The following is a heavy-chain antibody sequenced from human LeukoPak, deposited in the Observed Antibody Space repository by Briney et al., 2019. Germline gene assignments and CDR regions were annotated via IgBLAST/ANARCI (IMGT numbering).Heavy chain of an antibody. V-gene: IGHV4-59*01. CDR2: IYYSGST. CDR1: GGSISSYY. Sequence: SETLSLTCTVSGGSISSYYWSWIRQPPGKGLEWIGYIYYSGSTNYNPSLKSRVTISVDTSKNQFSLKLSSVTAAGTAVYYCAREVGCSSTSCYVQGYYFDYWGQGTLVTVSS. CDR3: AREVGCSSTSCYVQGYYFDY. D-gene: IGHD2-2*01. J-gene: IGHJ4*02.